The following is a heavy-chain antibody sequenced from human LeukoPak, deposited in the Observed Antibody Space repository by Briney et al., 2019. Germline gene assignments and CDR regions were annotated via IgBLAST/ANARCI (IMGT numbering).Heavy chain of an antibody. D-gene: IGHD3-16*02. CDR2: IYHSGST. CDR3: ARVIVVIDY. Sequence: SEILSLTCTVSGYSISSGYYWGWIRQPPGKGLEWIGSIYHSGSTYYNPSLKSRVTISVDTSKNQFSLKLSSVTAADTAVYYCARVIVVIDYWGQGTLVTVSS. CDR1: GYSISSGYY. J-gene: IGHJ4*02. V-gene: IGHV4-38-2*02.